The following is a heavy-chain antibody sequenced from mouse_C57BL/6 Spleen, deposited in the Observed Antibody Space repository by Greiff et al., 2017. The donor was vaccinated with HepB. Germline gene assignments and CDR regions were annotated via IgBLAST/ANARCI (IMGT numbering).Heavy chain of an antibody. CDR1: GFNIKDYY. V-gene: IGHV14-1*01. CDR3: TTGAYYYDV. J-gene: IGHJ1*03. CDR2: IDPEDGDT. Sequence: EVQLQQSGAELVRPGASVKLSCTASGFNIKDYYMHWVKQRPEQGLEWIGRIDPEDGDTEYAPKFQGKATRTADTSSNTAYLQLSRLTSEDTAVYYCTTGAYYYDVWGTGTTVTVSS.